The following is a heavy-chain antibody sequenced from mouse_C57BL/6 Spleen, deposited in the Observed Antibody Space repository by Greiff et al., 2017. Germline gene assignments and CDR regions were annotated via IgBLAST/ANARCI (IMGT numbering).Heavy chain of an antibody. J-gene: IGHJ2*01. V-gene: IGHV5-4*01. CDR2: ISAGGSYT. CDR1: RFTFSSYA. CDR3: ARSSASNFDY. Sequence: EVQLLQSGAGLVKPGASLKLSCAASRFTFSSYAMSWVRQTPEQGLEWVGNISAGGSYTYYPDNVKGRFTRSRDNAENTPYMDISHLKSQDTAVYSCARSSASNFDYWGQGTTLTVSS.